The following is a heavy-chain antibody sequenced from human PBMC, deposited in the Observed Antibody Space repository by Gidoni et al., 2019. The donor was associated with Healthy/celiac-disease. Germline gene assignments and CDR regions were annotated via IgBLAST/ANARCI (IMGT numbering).Heavy chain of an antibody. J-gene: IGHJ6*02. V-gene: IGHV3-49*03. CDR1: GFPFVDYA. CDR2: IRSKAYGGTT. CDR3: TRELRSGYHYYYYYGMDV. Sequence: VQLAESGGVLVQPGRSLRLSCPASGFPFVDYAVSGFRQAPGKGLEWVVFIRSKAYGGTTEYAASWKGRFTISRDDSKSIAYLQMNSLKTEDTAVYYCTRELRSGYHYYYYYGMDVWGQGTTVTVSS. D-gene: IGHD3-3*01.